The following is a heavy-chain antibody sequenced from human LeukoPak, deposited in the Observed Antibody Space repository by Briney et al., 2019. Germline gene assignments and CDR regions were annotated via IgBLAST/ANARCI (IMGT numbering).Heavy chain of an antibody. V-gene: IGHV3-21*01. D-gene: IGHD6-6*01. Sequence: GGSLRLSCAASGFTFSSYSMDWVRQAPGKGLEWVSSISSSSSYIYYADSVKGRFTISRDNAKNSLYLQMNSLRAEDTAVYYCARAEYSRANWFDPWGQGTLVTVSS. CDR3: ARAEYSRANWFDP. CDR1: GFTFSSYS. CDR2: ISSSSSYI. J-gene: IGHJ5*02.